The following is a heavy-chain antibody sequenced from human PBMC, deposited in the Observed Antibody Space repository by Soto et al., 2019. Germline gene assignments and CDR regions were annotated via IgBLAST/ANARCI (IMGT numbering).Heavy chain of an antibody. D-gene: IGHD1-20*01. CDR3: ARVRTYNWTSGGWFDP. CDR1: GGTFSSYT. Sequence: QVQLVQSGAEVKKPGSSVKVSCKASGGTFSSYTISWVRQAPGQGLEWMGRIIPILGIANYAQKVQGRVTITADKSTSTPYMELSSLRSEDTAVYYCARVRTYNWTSGGWFDPWGQGTLVTVSS. CDR2: IIPILGIA. V-gene: IGHV1-69*02. J-gene: IGHJ5*02.